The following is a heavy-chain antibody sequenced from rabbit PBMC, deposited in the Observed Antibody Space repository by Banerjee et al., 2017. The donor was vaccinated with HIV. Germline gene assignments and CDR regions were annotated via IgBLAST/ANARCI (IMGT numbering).Heavy chain of an antibody. D-gene: IGHD4-1*01. CDR1: GFDLSSYYY. CDR2: ICVGSSGST. CDR3: ARDLAGVIGWNFGL. V-gene: IGHV1S45*01. J-gene: IGHJ4*01. Sequence: QEQLEESGGGLVKPEGSLTLTCKASGFDLSSYYYMCWVRQAPGKGLEWIACICVGSSGSTYYASWAKGRFTISKTSSTAVTLQMTSLTVADTATYFCARDLAGVIGWNFGLWGPGTLVTVS.